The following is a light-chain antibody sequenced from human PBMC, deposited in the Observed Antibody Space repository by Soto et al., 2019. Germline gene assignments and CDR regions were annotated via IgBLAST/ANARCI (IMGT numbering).Light chain of an antibody. J-gene: IGLJ2*01. V-gene: IGLV2-14*01. CDR2: EVS. CDR1: SSDVGAYDY. CDR3: NSYSTTAAVV. Sequence: QSVLTQPASVSGSPGQSITISCSGTSSDVGAYDYVSWYQQYPGKAPKLIIYEVSHRPSGVSDRFSGSKSANTASLTISGLQAEDEADYFCNSYSTTAAVVFGGGTKVTVL.